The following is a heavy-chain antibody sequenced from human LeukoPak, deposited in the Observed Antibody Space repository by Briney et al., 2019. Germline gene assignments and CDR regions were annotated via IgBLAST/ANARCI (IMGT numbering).Heavy chain of an antibody. CDR3: ARVVPYRGYRPYYGMDV. V-gene: IGHV4-59*01. CDR2: IYYSGST. D-gene: IGHD6-13*01. CDR1: GGSISSYY. J-gene: IGHJ6*02. Sequence: PSETPSLTCTVSGGSISSYYWSWIRQPPGKGLEWIGYIYYSGSTNYNPSLKSRVTISVDTSKNQFSLKLSSVTAADTAVYYCARVVPYRGYRPYYGMDVWGQGTTVTVSS.